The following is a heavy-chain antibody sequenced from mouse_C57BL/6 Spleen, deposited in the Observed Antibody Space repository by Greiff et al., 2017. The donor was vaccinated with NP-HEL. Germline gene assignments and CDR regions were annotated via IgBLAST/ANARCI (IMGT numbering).Heavy chain of an antibody. D-gene: IGHD2-5*01. V-gene: IGHV5-17*01. CDR3: ARENYSNYVDYAMDY. Sequence: DVMLVESGGGLVKPGGSLKLSCAASGFTFSDYGMHWVRQAPEKGLEWVAYISSGSSTIYYADTVKGRFTISRDNAKNTLFLQMTSLRSEDTAMYYCARENYSNYVDYAMDYWGQGTSVTVSS. J-gene: IGHJ4*01. CDR2: ISSGSSTI. CDR1: GFTFSDYG.